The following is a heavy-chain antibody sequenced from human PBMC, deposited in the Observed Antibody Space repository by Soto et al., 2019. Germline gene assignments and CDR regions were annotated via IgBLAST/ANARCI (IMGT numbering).Heavy chain of an antibody. J-gene: IGHJ4*02. V-gene: IGHV1-69*01. CDR1: GVTFSSYS. D-gene: IGHD1-26*01. CDR3: ARDGGRHSGGIDY. CDR2: IRPIFGTA. Sequence: QVQLVQSGAEVKKPGSSVKVSCKASGVTFSSYSINWVRQAPGQGLEWMGEIRPIFGTANYAQKFQGRVTITADESTSTACMELSSLRCEDTGVYYCARDGGRHSGGIDYWGQGTLVTVSS.